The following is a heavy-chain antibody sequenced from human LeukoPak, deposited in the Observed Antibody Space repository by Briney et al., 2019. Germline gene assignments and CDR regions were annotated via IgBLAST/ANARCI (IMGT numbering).Heavy chain of an antibody. CDR2: IIPILGIA. CDR1: GGIFSSYA. Sequence: SLKVSCTASGGIFSSYAISWVRQAPGQGLEWMGRIIPILGIANYAQKFQGRVTITADKSTSTAYMDLSSLGSEDTAVYYCARDLPPYYFDYWGQGTLVTVSS. J-gene: IGHJ4*02. CDR3: ARDLPPYYFDY. V-gene: IGHV1-69*04.